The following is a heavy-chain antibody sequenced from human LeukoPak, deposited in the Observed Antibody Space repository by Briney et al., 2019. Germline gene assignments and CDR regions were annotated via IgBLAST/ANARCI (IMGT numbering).Heavy chain of an antibody. CDR1: GFTFSTYW. V-gene: IGHV3-7*01. J-gene: IGHJ6*02. CDR2: IDPDGSDT. CDR3: ARDLQGWGYSSSWKNYYYGMDV. D-gene: IGHD6-13*01. Sequence: GGSLRLSCEASGFTFSTYWMGWVRQAPGKGLEWLANIDPDGSDTYYVDSVKGRFTISRDNAKNSLYLQMNSLRAEDTAVYYCARDLQGWGYSSSWKNYYYGMDVWGQGTTVTVSS.